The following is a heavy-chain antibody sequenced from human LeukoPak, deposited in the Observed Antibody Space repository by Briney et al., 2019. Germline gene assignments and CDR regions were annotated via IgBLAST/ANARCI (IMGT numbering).Heavy chain of an antibody. J-gene: IGHJ4*02. V-gene: IGHV3-23*01. CDR2: ISDSGGST. Sequence: PGGSLRLSCAASGFTFTSYAMSWVRQAPGKGLEWVSAISDSGGSTYYADSVKGRFTISRDNSKNTLYLQMNSLRAEDTAVYYCAKRSDGYSVFDYWGQGTLVTVSS. D-gene: IGHD5-18*01. CDR3: AKRSDGYSVFDY. CDR1: GFTFTSYA.